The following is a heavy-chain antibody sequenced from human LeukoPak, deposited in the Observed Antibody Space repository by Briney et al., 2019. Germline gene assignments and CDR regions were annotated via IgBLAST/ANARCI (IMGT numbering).Heavy chain of an antibody. CDR1: GYTFTGYY. Sequence: ASVTVSCKASGYTFTGYYMHWVRQAPGQGLEWMGWINPNSGGTNYAQKFQGRVTMTRDTSISTAYMELSRLRSDDTAVYYCARDAAFPYGDYVRPHGYYYGMDVWGQGTTVTVSS. J-gene: IGHJ6*02. CDR3: ARDAAFPYGDYVRPHGYYYGMDV. V-gene: IGHV1-2*02. D-gene: IGHD4-17*01. CDR2: INPNSGGT.